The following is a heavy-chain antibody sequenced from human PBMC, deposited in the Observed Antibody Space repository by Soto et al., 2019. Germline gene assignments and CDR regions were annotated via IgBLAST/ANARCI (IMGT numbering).Heavy chain of an antibody. CDR1: GFTFSSYG. CDR2: IWYDGSNK. D-gene: IGHD3-3*01. CDR3: ARDASTYDFWSGYYIY. J-gene: IGHJ4*02. Sequence: GGSLRLSCAASGFTFSSYGMHWVRQAPGKGLEWVAVIWYDGSNKYYADSVKGRFTISRDNSKNTLYLQMNSLRAEDTAVYYCARDASTYDFWSGYYIYWGQGTLVTVSS. V-gene: IGHV3-33*01.